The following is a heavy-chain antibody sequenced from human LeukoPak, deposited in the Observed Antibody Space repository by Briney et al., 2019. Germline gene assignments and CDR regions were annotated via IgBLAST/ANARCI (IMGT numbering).Heavy chain of an antibody. CDR1: GRSISSGGYS. V-gene: IGHV4-30-2*01. CDR3: ARGRLGLDYFDY. CDR2: IYHSGST. D-gene: IGHD6-19*01. J-gene: IGHJ4*02. Sequence: SETRSLTCAVSGRSISSGGYSWSWIRQPPGKGLEWIGYIYHSGSTYYNPSLKSRVTISVDRSKNQFSLKLSSVTAADTAVYYCARGRLGLDYFDYWGQGTLVTVSS.